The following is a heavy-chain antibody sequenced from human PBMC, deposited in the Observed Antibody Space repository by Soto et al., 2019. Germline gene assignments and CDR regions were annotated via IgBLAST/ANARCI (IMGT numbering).Heavy chain of an antibody. CDR1: GFTVSSNY. J-gene: IGHJ6*02. D-gene: IGHD6-6*01. V-gene: IGHV3-66*01. Sequence: WGSLRLSCAASGFTVSSNYKCWVRQAPGKGLEWVSVIYSGGSTYYDDSMKGRFTISRHNSKNTLYLQMNSLRAEDTAVYYCARDLRIAARPGYYYYGMDVWGQGTTVTVSS. CDR3: ARDLRIAARPGYYYYGMDV. CDR2: IYSGGST.